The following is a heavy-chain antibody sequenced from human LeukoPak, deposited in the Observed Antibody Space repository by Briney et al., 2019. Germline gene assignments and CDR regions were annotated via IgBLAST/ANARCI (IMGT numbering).Heavy chain of an antibody. D-gene: IGHD2-15*01. Sequence: GGSLRLPCAASGFTFSSSAMSWVRQAPGKGLEWVSNISGSGSGGSTYYADSVKGRFTISRDNSKNTLYLQMNSLRAEDTAVYYCARSLVVAAYYFDYWGQGTLVTVSS. CDR3: ARSLVVAAYYFDY. V-gene: IGHV3-23*01. CDR1: GFTFSSSA. J-gene: IGHJ4*02. CDR2: ISGSGSGGST.